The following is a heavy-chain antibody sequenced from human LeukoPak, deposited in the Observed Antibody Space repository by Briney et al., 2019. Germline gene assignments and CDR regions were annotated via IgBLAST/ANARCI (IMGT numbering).Heavy chain of an antibody. CDR2: ISYDCSNK. CDR3: AKGAEGDITGVDY. Sequence: GGSLRLSCAVSGFTFSSYGIHWVRQAPGKGLEWVAIISYDCSNKYYAESVRGRFTISRDSSKNTLYLQMNSLRPEDTAVYYCAKGAEGDITGVDYWGQGTLVIVSS. CDR1: GFTFSSYG. V-gene: IGHV3-30*18. J-gene: IGHJ4*02. D-gene: IGHD3-3*01.